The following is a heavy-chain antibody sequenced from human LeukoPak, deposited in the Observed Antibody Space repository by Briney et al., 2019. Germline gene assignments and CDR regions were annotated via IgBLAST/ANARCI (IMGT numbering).Heavy chain of an antibody. V-gene: IGHV4-59*01. CDR1: GGSISSYY. J-gene: IGHJ4*02. Sequence: SETLSLTCTVSGGSISSYYWSWIRQPPGKGLEWIGYIYYSGSTNYNPSLKSRVTISVDPSKNQFSLKMSSVTAADTAVYYCARVVPGARSGWFDYWGQGTLFTVSS. CDR2: IYYSGST. D-gene: IGHD6-19*01. CDR3: ARVVPGARSGWFDY.